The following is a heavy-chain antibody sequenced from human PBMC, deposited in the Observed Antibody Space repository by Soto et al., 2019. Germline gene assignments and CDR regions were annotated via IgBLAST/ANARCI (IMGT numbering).Heavy chain of an antibody. CDR2: MNPNSGNT. V-gene: IGHV1-8*01. J-gene: IGHJ6*03. CDR3: ARGPGLYCSGGSCSARRNYYYYYMDV. D-gene: IGHD2-15*01. Sequence: ASVRVSCRSSGYTCTSYDINWVRQATGQGLAWMGWMNPNSGNTGYAQKFQGRGTRTRNTAISTAYMELSSVRSEDTAVYYCARGPGLYCSGGSCSARRNYYYYYMDVWGKGTAVNVSS. CDR1: GYTCTSYD.